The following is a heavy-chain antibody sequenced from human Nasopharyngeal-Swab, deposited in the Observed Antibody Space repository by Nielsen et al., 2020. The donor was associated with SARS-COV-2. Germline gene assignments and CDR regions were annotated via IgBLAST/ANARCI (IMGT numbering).Heavy chain of an antibody. CDR1: GYTFTSYY. CDR3: ARDRQITMIVATGIDY. V-gene: IGHV1-46*01. Sequence: ASVKVSCRASGYTFTSYYMHWVRQAPGQGLEWMGIISPSGGSTSYAQKFQGRVTMTRDTSTSTVYMELSSLRSEDTAVYYCARDRQITMIVATGIDYWGQGTLVTVSS. D-gene: IGHD3-22*01. CDR2: ISPSGGST. J-gene: IGHJ4*02.